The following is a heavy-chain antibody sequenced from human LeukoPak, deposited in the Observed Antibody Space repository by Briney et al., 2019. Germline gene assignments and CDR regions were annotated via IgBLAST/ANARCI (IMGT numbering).Heavy chain of an antibody. D-gene: IGHD3-22*01. J-gene: IGHJ4*02. V-gene: IGHV3-48*03. CDR2: ISSSGSTT. Sequence: PGGSLRLSCAASGFTFSSYEMNWVRQAPGKGLEWVSYISSSGSTTYYADSVKGRFTISRDNAKNSLYLQMNSLRAEDTAVYYCASAAPMIVGIDYWGQGTLVTVSS. CDR3: ASAAPMIVGIDY. CDR1: GFTFSSYE.